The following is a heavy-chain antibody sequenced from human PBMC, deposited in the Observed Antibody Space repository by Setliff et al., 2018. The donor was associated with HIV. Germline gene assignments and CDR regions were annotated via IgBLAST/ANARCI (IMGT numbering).Heavy chain of an antibody. D-gene: IGHD6-25*01. J-gene: IGHJ4*02. CDR2: IYVNGNT. V-gene: IGHV4-4*07. Sequence: PSETLSLTCTVSGGSTDSYYWSWIRQPAGKGLEYIGRIYVNGNTDYNPSLKSRVSMSLNKSKNQFSLKLTSVTAADAAVYYCARILPFSSGDYWGQGTLVTVS. CDR1: GGSTDSYY. CDR3: ARILPFSSGDY.